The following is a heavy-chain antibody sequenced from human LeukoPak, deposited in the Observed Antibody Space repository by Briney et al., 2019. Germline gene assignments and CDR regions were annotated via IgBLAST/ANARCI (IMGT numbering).Heavy chain of an antibody. J-gene: IGHJ3*02. CDR2: IIPIFGTA. D-gene: IGHD3-3*01. CDR3: ARGDYDFWSGYPRPDAFDI. V-gene: IGHV1-69*13. CDR1: GGTFNSYA. Sequence: SVKVSCKASGGTFNSYAISWVRQAPGQGLEWMGGIIPIFGTANYAQKFQGRVTITADESTSTAYMELSSLRSEDTAVYYCARGDYDFWSGYPRPDAFDIWGQGTMVTVSS.